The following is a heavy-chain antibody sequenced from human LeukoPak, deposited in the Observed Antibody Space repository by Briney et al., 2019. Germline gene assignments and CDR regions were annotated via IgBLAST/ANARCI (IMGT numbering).Heavy chain of an antibody. CDR1: GGSFSGYY. Sequence: SETLSLTCAVYGGSFSGYYWSWIRQPPGKGLEWIGEINHSGSTNYNPSLKSRATISVDTSKNQFSLKLSSVTAADTAVYYCARETADSSGYYYVDYWGQGTLVTVSS. D-gene: IGHD3-22*01. CDR2: INHSGST. CDR3: ARETADSSGYYYVDY. V-gene: IGHV4-34*01. J-gene: IGHJ4*02.